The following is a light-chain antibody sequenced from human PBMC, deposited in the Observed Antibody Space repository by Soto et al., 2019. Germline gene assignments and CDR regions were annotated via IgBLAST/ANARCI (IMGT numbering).Light chain of an antibody. CDR1: QGISNY. J-gene: IGKJ5*01. CDR2: AAS. V-gene: IGKV1-27*01. CDR3: QKYNSAPHT. Sequence: SASVGDRVTITCRASQGISNYLAWYQQKPGKVPKLLIYAASTLQSGVPSRFSGSGSGTDFTLTISSLQPEDVATYYCQKYNSAPHTFGQGTRLEIK.